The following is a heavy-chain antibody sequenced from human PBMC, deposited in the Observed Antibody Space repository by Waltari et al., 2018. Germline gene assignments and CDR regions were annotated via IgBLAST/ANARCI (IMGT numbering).Heavy chain of an antibody. CDR1: GFTFDDYA. V-gene: IGHV3-43D*04. Sequence: EVQLVESGGVVVQPGGSLRLSCAASGFTFDDYAMHWVRQAPGKGLEWVSLISWDGGSTYYADSVKGRFTISRDNSKNSLYLQMNSLRAEDTALYYWARGRNDGDYFDYWGQGTLVTVSS. CDR2: ISWDGGST. J-gene: IGHJ4*02. CDR3: ARGRNDGDYFDY. D-gene: IGHD1-1*01.